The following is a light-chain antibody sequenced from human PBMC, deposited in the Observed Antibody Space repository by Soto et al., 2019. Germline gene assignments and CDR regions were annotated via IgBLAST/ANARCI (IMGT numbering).Light chain of an antibody. Sequence: QSVLTQPPSASGSPGQSVTISCTGTSSDVGGYNYVSWYQQHLGKAPKLMIYEVSKRPSGVPDRFSGSKSGNTASLTVSGLHTEDEADYYCSYFAGINNFVFGTGTKVTVL. V-gene: IGLV2-8*01. CDR3: SYFAGINNFV. CDR1: SSDVGGYNY. CDR2: EVS. J-gene: IGLJ1*01.